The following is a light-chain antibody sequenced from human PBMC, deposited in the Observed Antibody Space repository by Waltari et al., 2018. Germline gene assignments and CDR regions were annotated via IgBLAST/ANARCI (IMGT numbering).Light chain of an antibody. CDR3: QQYGSSPRT. Sequence: EIVLTQSPGTLSLSPGERAALSCRARQSVSSSYLAWYQQKPGQAPRLRIYGASSRATGIPDRFSVSRSGTDFTLTISRLEPEDFAVYDCQQYGSSPRTFGQGTKVEIK. V-gene: IGKV3-20*01. J-gene: IGKJ1*01. CDR2: GAS. CDR1: QSVSSSY.